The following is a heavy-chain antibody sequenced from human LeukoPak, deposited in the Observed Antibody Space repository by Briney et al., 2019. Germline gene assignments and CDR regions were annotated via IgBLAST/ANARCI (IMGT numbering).Heavy chain of an antibody. D-gene: IGHD1-1*01. CDR3: ARDAGLEYGMDV. CDR2: INPSGGST. Sequence: ASVKVSCKASGYTFTSYYMHWVRQAPGQGLEWMGIINPSGGSTSYAQKFQGRVTMTRDTSTSTVYMELSSPRSEDTAVYYCARDAGLEYGMDVWGQGTTVTVSS. CDR1: GYTFTSYY. V-gene: IGHV1-46*01. J-gene: IGHJ6*02.